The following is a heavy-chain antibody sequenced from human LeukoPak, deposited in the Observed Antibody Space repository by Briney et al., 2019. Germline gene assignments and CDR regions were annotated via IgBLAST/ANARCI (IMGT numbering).Heavy chain of an antibody. D-gene: IGHD3-10*02. J-gene: IGHJ6*04. CDR1: GFTFSSYE. CDR2: ISSSGSTI. Sequence: GGSLRLPCAAAGFTFSSYEMNWVRQAPGKGLEWVSYISSSGSTIYYADSVKGRFTISRDNAKNSLYLQMNSLRAEDTAVYYCAELSITMIGGVWGKGTTVTISS. CDR3: AELSITMIGGV. V-gene: IGHV3-48*03.